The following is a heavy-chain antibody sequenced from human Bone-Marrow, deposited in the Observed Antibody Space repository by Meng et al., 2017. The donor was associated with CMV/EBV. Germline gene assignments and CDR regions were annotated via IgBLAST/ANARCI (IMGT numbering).Heavy chain of an antibody. CDR1: GFPFSSYA. CDR2: IYTGNGGT. Sequence: GGSLRLSCAASGFPFSSYAMTWVRQAPGKGLEWVSVIYTGNGGTFYADSVKGRFTISRDNSKNTLYLQMNSLRAEDTAVYYCAKGVPLRFLEWLLSNAFDIWGQGTMVTVSS. J-gene: IGHJ3*02. D-gene: IGHD3-3*01. CDR3: AKGVPLRFLEWLLSNAFDI. V-gene: IGHV3-23*03.